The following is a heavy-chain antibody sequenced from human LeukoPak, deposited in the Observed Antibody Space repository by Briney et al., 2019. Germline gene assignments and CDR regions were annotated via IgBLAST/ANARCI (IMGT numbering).Heavy chain of an antibody. D-gene: IGHD6-19*01. CDR3: ARVGSSTGYSSGWYVRDAFDI. J-gene: IGHJ3*02. CDR2: ISAYNGNT. Sequence: ASVKVSCKASGYTFTSYGISWVRQAPGQGLEWMGWISAYNGNTNYAQKLQGRVTMTTDTSTSTAYMELRSLRSDDTAVYYCARVGSSTGYSSGWYVRDAFDIWGQGTMVTVSS. CDR1: GYTFTSYG. V-gene: IGHV1-18*01.